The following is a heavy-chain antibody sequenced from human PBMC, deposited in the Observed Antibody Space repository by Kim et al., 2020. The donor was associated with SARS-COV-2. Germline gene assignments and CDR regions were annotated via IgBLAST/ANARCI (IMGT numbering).Heavy chain of an antibody. J-gene: IGHJ4*02. CDR1: GYSLTNYA. D-gene: IGHD6-19*01. CDR2: VNTNTGNP. Sequence: ASVKVSCKASGYSLTNYAINWVRQAPGQGLEWMGGVNTNTGNPTYAQGFTGRFVFSLDTSVNTAYLQIFNLKADDTAVYYCARWAGSVPSQWLGPVDYWGQGTLVTVSS. V-gene: IGHV7-4-1*01. CDR3: ARWAGSVPSQWLGPVDY.